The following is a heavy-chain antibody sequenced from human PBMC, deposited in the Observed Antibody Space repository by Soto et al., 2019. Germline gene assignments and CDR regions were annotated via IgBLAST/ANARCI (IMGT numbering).Heavy chain of an antibody. D-gene: IGHD3-16*01. Sequence: QVQLVESGGGVVQPGRSLRLSCAASGFTFSSYAMHWVRQAPGKGLEWVAVISYDGRNKYYADSVKGRFTISRDNSKNTLYLQMNSLRAEDTAVYYCAREFYDDYWGQGTLVTVSS. CDR1: GFTFSSYA. V-gene: IGHV3-30-3*01. CDR2: ISYDGRNK. J-gene: IGHJ4*02. CDR3: AREFYDDY.